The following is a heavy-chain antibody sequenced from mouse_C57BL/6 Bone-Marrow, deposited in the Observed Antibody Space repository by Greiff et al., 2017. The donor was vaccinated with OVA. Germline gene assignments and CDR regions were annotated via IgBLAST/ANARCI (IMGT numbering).Heavy chain of an antibody. CDR1: GYTFTNYW. CDR2: IYPGGGYT. V-gene: IGHV1-63*01. Sequence: QVHVKQSGAELVRPGTSVKMSCKASGYTFTNYWIGWAKQRPGHGLEWIGDIYPGGGYTNYNEKFKGKATLTADKSSSTAYMQFSSLTSEDSAIYYCARYADFLDYWGQGTTLTVSS. J-gene: IGHJ2*01. CDR3: ARYADFLDY.